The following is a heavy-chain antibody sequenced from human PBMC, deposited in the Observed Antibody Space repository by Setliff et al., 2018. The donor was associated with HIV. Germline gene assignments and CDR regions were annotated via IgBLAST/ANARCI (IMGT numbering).Heavy chain of an antibody. CDR1: GGSIDSGSYY. Sequence: SETLSLTCTVSGGSIDSGSYYWSWIRQPAGKGLEWIGRIYATGSTNYNPSLKSRVTISVDTSKNQFSLRLTSMTAADTAIYYCARDMEDFGVLPSAPFDPWGRGTLVTVSS. CDR2: IYATGST. J-gene: IGHJ5*02. CDR3: ARDMEDFGVLPSAPFDP. D-gene: IGHD2-2*01. V-gene: IGHV4-61*02.